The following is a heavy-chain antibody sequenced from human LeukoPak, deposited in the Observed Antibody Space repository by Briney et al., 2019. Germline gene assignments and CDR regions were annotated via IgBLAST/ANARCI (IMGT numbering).Heavy chain of an antibody. CDR2: INHSGST. CDR3: ARESVVRGVIITYYSYMAV. V-gene: IGHV4-34*01. D-gene: IGHD3-10*01. CDR1: GGSFSGYY. Sequence: SETLSLTCAVYGGSFSGYYWSWIRQPPGKGLEWIGEINHSGSTNYNPSLKSRVTISVDTPKNQFSLKLSSVTAADTAVYYCARESVVRGVIITYYSYMAVWGKGPTVTVSS. J-gene: IGHJ6*03.